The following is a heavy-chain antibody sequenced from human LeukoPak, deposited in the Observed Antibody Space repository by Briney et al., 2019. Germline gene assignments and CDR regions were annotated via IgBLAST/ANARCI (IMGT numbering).Heavy chain of an antibody. CDR2: INDIGST. J-gene: IGHJ4*02. V-gene: IGHV4-59*08. CDR1: GGSISSYY. Sequence: SETLSLTCTVSGGSISSYYWSWIRQPPGQGLEWIGHINDIGSTDYNPSLKSRVTISVDTSKNQFSLKLSSVTAADTAVYFCARHPLLTPDFDNWGQGTLVTVSS. D-gene: IGHD3-9*01. CDR3: ARHPLLTPDFDN.